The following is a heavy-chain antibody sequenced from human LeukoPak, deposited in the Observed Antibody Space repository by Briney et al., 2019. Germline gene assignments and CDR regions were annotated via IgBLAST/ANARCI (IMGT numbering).Heavy chain of an antibody. CDR1: GFTVRSNY. V-gene: IGHV3-21*01. CDR2: ISSSSSYI. D-gene: IGHD6-6*01. CDR3: ASSPRIAAREGFSDY. Sequence: GGSLRLSCAASGFTVRSNYMSWVRQAPGKGLEWVSSISSSSSYIYYADSVKGRFTISRDNAKNSLYLQMNSLRAEDTAVYYCASSPRIAAREGFSDYWGQGTLVTVSS. J-gene: IGHJ4*02.